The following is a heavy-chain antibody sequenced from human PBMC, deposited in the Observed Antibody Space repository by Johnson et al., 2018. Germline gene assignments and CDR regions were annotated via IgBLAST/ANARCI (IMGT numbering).Heavy chain of an antibody. V-gene: IGHV3-33*08. CDR3: ARGMADYYDSSGYYPGAFDI. Sequence: VQLVESGGGLVQPGGSLRLSCAASGFTFSSYGMHWVRQAPGKGLEWVAVIWFDGSKKYHVDSVKGRFTISRDNSKNTLYLQMNSLRAEDTAVYYCARGMADYYDSSGYYPGAFDIWGQGTMVTVSS. D-gene: IGHD3-22*01. CDR2: IWFDGSKK. CDR1: GFTFSSYG. J-gene: IGHJ3*02.